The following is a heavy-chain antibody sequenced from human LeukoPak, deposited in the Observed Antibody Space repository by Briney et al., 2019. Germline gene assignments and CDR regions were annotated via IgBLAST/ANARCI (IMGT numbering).Heavy chain of an antibody. CDR2: TYYRSKWYN. CDR3: ARAGIAVAGRVGFDY. V-gene: IGHV6-1*01. Sequence: SQTLSLTCAISGDSVSSNSAAWNWIRRSPSGGLEWLGRTYYRSKWYNDYAVSVKSRITINPDTSKNQFSLQLNSVTPEDTAVYYCARAGIAVAGRVGFDYWGQGTLVTVSS. D-gene: IGHD6-19*01. CDR1: GDSVSSNSAA. J-gene: IGHJ4*02.